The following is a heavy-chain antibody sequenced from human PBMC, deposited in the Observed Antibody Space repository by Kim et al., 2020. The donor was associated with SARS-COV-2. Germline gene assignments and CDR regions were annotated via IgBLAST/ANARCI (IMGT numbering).Heavy chain of an antibody. CDR1: GGSIRSGGKF. Sequence: SETLSLTCSVSGGSIRSGGKFWTWIRQHPAKGLEWIGYISYSGNSHYSPSLRSRVSISLQTSENQFSLELTSVTAADTAVYNCARGQPLDYWGQGILVTV. D-gene: IGHD2-2*01. CDR2: ISYSGNS. V-gene: IGHV4-31*03. J-gene: IGHJ4*02. CDR3: ARGQPLDY.